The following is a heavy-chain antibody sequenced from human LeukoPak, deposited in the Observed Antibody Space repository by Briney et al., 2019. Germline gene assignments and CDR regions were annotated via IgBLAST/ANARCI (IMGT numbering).Heavy chain of an antibody. CDR1: GFTFSSCV. Sequence: PGGSLRLSCSASGFTFSSCVMQWVRQARRGGLEYGLCNNYNGHTTYYAASVRGSLTISSDDYKNTVHLQMSSLRADATAVYYCMKDLCGCYSFDYWGQGTLVTVSS. D-gene: IGHD6-19*01. J-gene: IGHJ4*02. CDR2: NNYNGHTT. V-gene: IGHV3-64D*09. CDR3: MKDLCGCYSFDY.